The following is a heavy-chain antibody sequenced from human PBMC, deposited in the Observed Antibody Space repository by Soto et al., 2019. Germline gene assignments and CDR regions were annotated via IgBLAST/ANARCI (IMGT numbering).Heavy chain of an antibody. CDR3: ARGTLRSHAFDI. Sequence: SETLSLTCTVSGGSISSSSYYWGWIRQPPGKGLEWIGSIYYSGSTYYNPSLKSRVTISVDTSKNQFSLKLSSVTAADTAVYYCARGTLRSHAFDISGQGTMVTVSS. CDR2: IYYSGST. V-gene: IGHV4-39*07. J-gene: IGHJ3*02. CDR1: GGSISSSSYY.